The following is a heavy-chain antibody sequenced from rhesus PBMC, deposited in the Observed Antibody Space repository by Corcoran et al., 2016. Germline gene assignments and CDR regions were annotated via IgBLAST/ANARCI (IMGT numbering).Heavy chain of an antibody. J-gene: IGHJ5-1*01. V-gene: IGHV4-76*01. D-gene: IGHD5-42*01. CDR2: IYGSSGST. CDR1: GGSISDSYD. CDR3: ARPRDTGNSRKTRLDRFDV. Sequence: QVQLQESGPGLVKPSETLSLTCAVSGGSISDSYDWSWIRQPPGKGLEWIGYIYGSSGSTNHNPALKTRFNMSKATSKNQFSRKLTSVSAADTAVYHCARPRDTGNSRKTRLDRFDVWGPGVLVTVSS.